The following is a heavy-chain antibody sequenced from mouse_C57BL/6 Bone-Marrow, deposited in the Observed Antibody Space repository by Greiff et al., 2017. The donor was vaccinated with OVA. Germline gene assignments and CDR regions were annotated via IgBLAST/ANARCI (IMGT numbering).Heavy chain of an antibody. V-gene: IGHV5-4*01. CDR1: GFTFSSYA. CDR3: ARDLDYYGSSRYYFDY. J-gene: IGHJ2*01. D-gene: IGHD1-1*01. Sequence: DVHLVESGGGLVKPGGSLKLSCAASGFTFSSYAMSWVRQTPEKRLEWVATISDGGSYTYYPDNVKGRFTISRDNAKNNLYLQMSHLKSEDTAMYYCARDLDYYGSSRYYFDYWGQGTTLTVSS. CDR2: ISDGGSYT.